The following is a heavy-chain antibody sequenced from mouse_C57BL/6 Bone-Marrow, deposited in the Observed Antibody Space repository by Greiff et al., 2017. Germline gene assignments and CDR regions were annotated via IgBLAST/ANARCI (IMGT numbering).Heavy chain of an antibody. Sequence: QVQLKESGAELARPGASVKLSCKASGYTFTSSGISWVKQRTGQGLEWIGEIYPRSGNTYYNAKFKGKATLTADKSSSTAYMELRILTSEDSAVYFCASLALWYCDVWGTGTTVTVSS. CDR2: IYPRSGNT. D-gene: IGHD6-1*01. V-gene: IGHV1-81*01. CDR1: GYTFTSSG. J-gene: IGHJ1*03. CDR3: ASLALWYCDV.